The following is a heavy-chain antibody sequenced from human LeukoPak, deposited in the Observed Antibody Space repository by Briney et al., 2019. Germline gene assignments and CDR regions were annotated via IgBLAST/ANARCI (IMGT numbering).Heavy chain of an antibody. CDR3: ARHASGSYYYYYMDV. V-gene: IGHV4-4*09. CDR1: GGSISSYY. CDR2: IYTSGST. D-gene: IGHD1-26*01. Sequence: PSETLSLTCTVSGGSISSYYWSWIRQPPGKGLEWIGYIYTSGSTNYNPSLKSRVTISVDTSKNQFSLKLSSVTAADTAVYYCARHASGSYYYYYMDVWGKGTTVTVSS. J-gene: IGHJ6*03.